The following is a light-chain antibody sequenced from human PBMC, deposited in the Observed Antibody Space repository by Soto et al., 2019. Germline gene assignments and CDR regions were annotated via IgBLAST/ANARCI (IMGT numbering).Light chain of an antibody. CDR1: SSDVGSYNL. CDR2: EGS. J-gene: IGLJ3*02. V-gene: IGLV2-23*01. CDR3: CSYAGSSTVV. Sequence: QSALTQPASVSGSPGQSITISCTGTSSDVGSYNLFSWYQQHPGKAPKLMIYEGSKRPSGVSNRFSGSKSGNTASLTISGLQAEDEADYYFCSYAGSSTVVFGGETKLTV.